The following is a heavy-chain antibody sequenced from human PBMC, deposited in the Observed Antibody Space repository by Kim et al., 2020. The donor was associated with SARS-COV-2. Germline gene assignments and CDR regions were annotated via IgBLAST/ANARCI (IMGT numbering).Heavy chain of an antibody. V-gene: IGHV3-15*01. D-gene: IGHD3-10*01. CDR3: STEAYINYGSDYFDH. CDR1: GVRVSDVW. CDR2: FRSRVDGGTT. Sequence: GGSLRLSCAASGVRVSDVWMSWVRQAPGKGLEWVGRFRSRVDGGTTEYATPVKGRFTVSKDESKNTLYLQMNSLKTEDTARYYCSTEAYINYGSDYFDHWGQGTPVTVS. J-gene: IGHJ4*02.